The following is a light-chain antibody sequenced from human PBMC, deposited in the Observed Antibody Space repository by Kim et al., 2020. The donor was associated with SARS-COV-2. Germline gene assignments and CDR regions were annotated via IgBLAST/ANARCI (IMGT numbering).Light chain of an antibody. V-gene: IGKV1D-16*01. CDR1: QGVDIW. CDR2: GAS. CDR3: LQYSTYPLT. Sequence: DIQMTQSPSSLSASVGDRVTISCRASQGVDIWLAWYQQKPGKAPKSLISGASNLRSGVPSRFSGSGSGTDFTLTISSLQPEDFATYYCLQYSTYPLTFGQGTRLEI. J-gene: IGKJ5*01.